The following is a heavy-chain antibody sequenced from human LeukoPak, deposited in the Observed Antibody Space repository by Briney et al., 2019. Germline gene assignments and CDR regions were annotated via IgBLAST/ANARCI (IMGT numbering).Heavy chain of an antibody. Sequence: SETLSLTCTVSGGSISGYYWSWIRQPPGRGLEWIGYIYYTGDTTYNPSLKSRVTISIDTSKNQFSLKVTSVTATDTAIYYCARGKTWFAPWGQGTLVTISS. CDR2: IYYTGDT. CDR3: ARGKTWFAP. J-gene: IGHJ5*02. D-gene: IGHD4-23*01. V-gene: IGHV4-59*01. CDR1: GGSISGYY.